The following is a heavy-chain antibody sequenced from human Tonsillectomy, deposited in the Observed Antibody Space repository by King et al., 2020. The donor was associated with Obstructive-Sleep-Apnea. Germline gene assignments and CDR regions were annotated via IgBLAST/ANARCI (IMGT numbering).Heavy chain of an antibody. J-gene: IGHJ4*02. V-gene: IGHV3-23*04. CDR2: INGSGDNS. Sequence: VQLVESGGGLVQPGVSLRLSCAASGFTFSSSAMSWVRQAPGKGLEWVSAINGSGDNSKYADSVKGRFTISRDNSKNTLYLQMNSLRAEDTAVYYCAKGFTTAYWGQGTLVTVSS. CDR1: GFTFSSSA. CDR3: AKGFTTAY. D-gene: IGHD2/OR15-2a*01.